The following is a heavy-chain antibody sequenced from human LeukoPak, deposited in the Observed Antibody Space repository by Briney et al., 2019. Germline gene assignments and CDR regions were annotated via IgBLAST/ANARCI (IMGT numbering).Heavy chain of an antibody. Sequence: SQTLSLTCAISGDRVSSNSAGWNWIRQSPSRGLEWLGRTYYRSKWYNDYAGSVKSRIIINADTSKNHFSLQLKSVTPEDTAVYYCAREEVVVPATHYQGMGVWGQGTTVTVSS. CDR1: GDRVSSNSAG. CDR2: TYYRSKWYN. J-gene: IGHJ6*02. CDR3: AREEVVVPATHYQGMGV. D-gene: IGHD2-15*01. V-gene: IGHV6-1*01.